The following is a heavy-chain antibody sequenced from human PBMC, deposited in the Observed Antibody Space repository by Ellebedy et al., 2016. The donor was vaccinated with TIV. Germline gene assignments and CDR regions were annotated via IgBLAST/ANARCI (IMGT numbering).Heavy chain of an antibody. CDR3: ARVVTSRITMIVVVPYYFDY. Sequence: ASVKVSXKASSYTFTSYGISWVRQAPGQGLEWMGWISAYNGNTNYARKLQGRVTMTTDTSTSTAYMELRSLRSDDTAVYYCARVVTSRITMIVVVPYYFDYWGQGTLVTVSS. V-gene: IGHV1-18*01. CDR1: SYTFTSYG. J-gene: IGHJ4*02. D-gene: IGHD3-22*01. CDR2: ISAYNGNT.